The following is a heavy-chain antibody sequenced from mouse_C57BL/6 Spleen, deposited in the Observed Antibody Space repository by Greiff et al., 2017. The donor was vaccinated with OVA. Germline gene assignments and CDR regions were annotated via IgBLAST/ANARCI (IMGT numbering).Heavy chain of an antibody. CDR1: GFTFSDYG. J-gene: IGHJ4*01. Sequence: EVQLVESGGGLVQPGGSLKLSCAASGFTFSDYGMAWVRQAPRKGPEWVAFISNLAYSIYYADTVTGRFTISRENAKNTLYLEMSSLRSEDTAMYYCARHPDDYGKDYYAMDYWGQGTSVTVSS. V-gene: IGHV5-15*01. D-gene: IGHD2-4*01. CDR3: ARHPDDYGKDYYAMDY. CDR2: ISNLAYSI.